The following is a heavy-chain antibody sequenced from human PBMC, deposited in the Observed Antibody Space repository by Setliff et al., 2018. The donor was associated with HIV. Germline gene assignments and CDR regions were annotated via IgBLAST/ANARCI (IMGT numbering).Heavy chain of an antibody. Sequence: ASVKVSCKASGYTFSQYPIHWVRQAPGQRPEWMGWINTGNGNTKYSQKFQGRVTITEDTSASTAYMELSSLRSEDTAVYYCARDRCDSVKCYLYNWFDPWGQGTLVTVSS. V-gene: IGHV1-3*04. J-gene: IGHJ5*02. CDR1: GYTFSQYP. CDR2: INTGNGNT. CDR3: ARDRCDSVKCYLYNWFDP. D-gene: IGHD3-22*01.